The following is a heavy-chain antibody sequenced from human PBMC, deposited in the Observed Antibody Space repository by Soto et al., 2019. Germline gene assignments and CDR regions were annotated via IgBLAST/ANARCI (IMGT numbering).Heavy chain of an antibody. Sequence: HPGGSLRLSCAASGFTVSSNYMSWVRQAPGKGLEWVSVIYSGGSTYYADSVKGRFTISRDNSKNTLYLQMNSLRAEDTAVYYCARVGLRAYYGMDVWGQGTTVTVSS. CDR3: ARVGLRAYYGMDV. V-gene: IGHV3-53*01. J-gene: IGHJ6*02. CDR1: GFTVSSNY. D-gene: IGHD4-17*01. CDR2: IYSGGST.